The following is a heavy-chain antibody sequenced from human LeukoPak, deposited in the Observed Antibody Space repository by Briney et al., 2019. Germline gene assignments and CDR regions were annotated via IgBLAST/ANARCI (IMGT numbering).Heavy chain of an antibody. Sequence: ASVKVSCKASGYTFTSYYMHWVRQAPGQGLEWMGIINPNGGSTSYAQKFQGRVTMTRDMSPRTVYMELSSLRSEETAVYYCARDGGYCSCGSCSAFDIWGQGTMVTVSS. J-gene: IGHJ3*02. V-gene: IGHV1-46*01. CDR3: ARDGGYCSCGSCSAFDI. CDR1: GYTFTSYY. D-gene: IGHD2-15*01. CDR2: INPNGGST.